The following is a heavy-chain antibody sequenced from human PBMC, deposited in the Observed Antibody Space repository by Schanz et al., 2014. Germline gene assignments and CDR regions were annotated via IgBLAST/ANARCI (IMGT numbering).Heavy chain of an antibody. CDR3: ARAARRTRVVPLYFDY. J-gene: IGHJ4*02. V-gene: IGHV4-34*01. CDR1: GGSFSGYY. D-gene: IGHD2-2*01. Sequence: QVQLQQWGAGLLKPSETLSLTCAVYGGSFSGYYWSWIRQPPGKGLEWIAEINHGGSTNYNPSLKSRVTISVDTSKNQCSLNLRSVTAADTAVYYCARAARRTRVVPLYFDYWGQGTLVTVSS. CDR2: INHGGST.